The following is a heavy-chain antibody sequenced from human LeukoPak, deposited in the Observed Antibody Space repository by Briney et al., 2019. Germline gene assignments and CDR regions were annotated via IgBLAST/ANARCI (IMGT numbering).Heavy chain of an antibody. CDR1: GFTFSSYA. Sequence: GGSLRLSCAASGFTFSSYAMSWVRQAPGKGLEWVSAISGRGGSTYYADSVKGRFTISRDNPKNTLYLQMNSLRAEDTAVYYCAKDQTTMIVGFIHYFDYWGQGTLVTVSS. V-gene: IGHV3-23*01. J-gene: IGHJ4*02. CDR2: ISGRGGST. CDR3: AKDQTTMIVGFIHYFDY. D-gene: IGHD3-22*01.